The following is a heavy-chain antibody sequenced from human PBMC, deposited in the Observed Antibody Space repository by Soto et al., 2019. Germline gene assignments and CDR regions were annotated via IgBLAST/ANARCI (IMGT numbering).Heavy chain of an antibody. J-gene: IGHJ4*02. CDR2: IYPGDSDT. CDR1: GYSFISQW. CDR3: ARRSPELPIVWTY. D-gene: IGHD1-26*01. Sequence: PGESLKLSCKGSGYSFISQWIGWVRQMPGKGLEWIGIIYPGDSDTRYSPPFQGQVTISADESISTAFLQWTSLKASDTAMYYCARRSPELPIVWTYWGQGTQVTAPQ. V-gene: IGHV5-51*01.